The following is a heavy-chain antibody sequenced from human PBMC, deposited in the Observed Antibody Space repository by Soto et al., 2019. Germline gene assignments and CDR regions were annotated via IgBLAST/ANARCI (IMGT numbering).Heavy chain of an antibody. V-gene: IGHV1-69*01. Sequence: QVQLVQSGAEVKKPGSSVKVSCKASGGTFSSYAISWVRQAPGQGLEWMGGIIPIFGTANYAQKFQGRVTITADESTSTANMELSSMRAEDTAVYYCASARRIGSSSSFDYWGQGTLVTVSS. CDR3: ASARRIGSSSSFDY. CDR2: IIPIFGTA. CDR1: GGTFSSYA. D-gene: IGHD6-6*01. J-gene: IGHJ4*02.